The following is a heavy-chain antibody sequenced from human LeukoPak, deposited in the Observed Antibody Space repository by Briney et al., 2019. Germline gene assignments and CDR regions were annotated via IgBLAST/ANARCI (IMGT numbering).Heavy chain of an antibody. Sequence: ASVKVSCKASGYTFTGYYMHWVRQAPGQGLEWMGWINPNSGGTNYAQKFQGRVTMTRDTSISTAYMELSRLRSDDTAVYYCASDLQEQGPTGTTIVCFHWGQGTLVTVSS. V-gene: IGHV1-2*02. CDR1: GYTFTGYY. CDR3: ASDLQEQGPTGTTIVCFH. CDR2: INPNSGGT. D-gene: IGHD1-7*01. J-gene: IGHJ4*02.